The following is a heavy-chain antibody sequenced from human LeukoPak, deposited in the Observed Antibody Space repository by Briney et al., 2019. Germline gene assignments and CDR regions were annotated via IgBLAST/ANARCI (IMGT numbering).Heavy chain of an antibody. CDR3: ARDLDSSGYYAQRGAFDI. CDR1: GFTFSSYA. V-gene: IGHV3-23*01. D-gene: IGHD3-22*01. Sequence: PGGSLRLSCAASGFTFSSYAMSWVRQAPGKGLEWVSAISGSGGSTYYADSVKGRFTISRDNSKNTLYLQMNSLRAEDTAVYYCARDLDSSGYYAQRGAFDIWGQGTMVTVSS. CDR2: ISGSGGST. J-gene: IGHJ3*02.